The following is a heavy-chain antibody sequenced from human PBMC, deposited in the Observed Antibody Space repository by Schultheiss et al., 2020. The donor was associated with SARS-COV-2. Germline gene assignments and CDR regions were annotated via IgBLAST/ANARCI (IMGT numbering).Heavy chain of an antibody. D-gene: IGHD6-19*01. Sequence: GGSLRLSCAASGFAFSSYALHWVRRAPGKGLEWVAVIWYDGSNKYYADSVKGRFTISRDNAKNTLYLQMNSLRAEDTAVYYCARPHQQWLDLVGMDVWGQGTTVTVSS. V-gene: IGHV3-33*08. J-gene: IGHJ6*02. CDR2: IWYDGSNK. CDR1: GFAFSSYA. CDR3: ARPHQQWLDLVGMDV.